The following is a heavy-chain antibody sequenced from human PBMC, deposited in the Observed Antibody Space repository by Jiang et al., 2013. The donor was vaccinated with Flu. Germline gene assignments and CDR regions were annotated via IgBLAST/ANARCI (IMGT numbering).Heavy chain of an antibody. J-gene: IGHJ4*02. CDR2: INPNSGGT. CDR3: ARSPQPRYCSGGSCYELHFDY. Sequence: SGAEVKKPGASVKVSCKASGYTFTGYYMHWVRQAPGQGLEWMGWINPNSGGTNYAQKFQGRVTMTRDTSISTAYMELSRLRSDDTAVYYCARSPQPRYCSGGSCYELHFDYWGQGTLVTVSS. V-gene: IGHV1-2*02. D-gene: IGHD2-15*01. CDR1: GYTFTGYY.